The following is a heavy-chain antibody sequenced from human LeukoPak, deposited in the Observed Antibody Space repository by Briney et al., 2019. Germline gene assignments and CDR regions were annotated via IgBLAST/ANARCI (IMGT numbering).Heavy chain of an antibody. D-gene: IGHD6-19*01. Sequence: GGSLRLSCAASGFTFSSYAMSWVRQAPGKGLEWVGRIKSKTDGGTTDYAAPVKGRFTISRDDSKNTLYLQMNSLKTEDTAVYYCTTGVRQWLVPIDYWGQGTLVTVSS. V-gene: IGHV3-15*01. CDR3: TTGVRQWLVPIDY. J-gene: IGHJ4*02. CDR1: GFTFSSYA. CDR2: IKSKTDGGTT.